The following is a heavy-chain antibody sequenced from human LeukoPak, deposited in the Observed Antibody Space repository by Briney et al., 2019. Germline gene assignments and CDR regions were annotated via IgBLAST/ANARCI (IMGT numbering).Heavy chain of an antibody. CDR2: IISIFGTA. J-gene: IGHJ4*02. Sequence: SVKVSCKASGGTFSSYANSWVRQAPGQGLEWMGGIISIFGTANYAQKFQGRVTITADESTSTAYMELSSLRSEDTAVYYCARLEITTVTTSDYWGQGTLVTVSS. V-gene: IGHV1-69*01. CDR1: GGTFSSYA. D-gene: IGHD4-17*01. CDR3: ARLEITTVTTSDY.